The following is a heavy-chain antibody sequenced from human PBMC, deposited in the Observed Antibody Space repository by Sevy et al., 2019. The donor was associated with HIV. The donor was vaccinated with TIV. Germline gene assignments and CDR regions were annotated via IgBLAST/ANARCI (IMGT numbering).Heavy chain of an antibody. Sequence: RGCLRLSCVASGFTLDSYWMSWVRQTPGKGLERVANVKQDGSVKYYVDSVKGRFTISRDNARNLVYLQMNSMRVDDTALYYCVRAIAAHDSFWGQGTLVIVSS. D-gene: IGHD6-13*01. V-gene: IGHV3-7*01. CDR1: GFTLDSYW. CDR3: VRAIAAHDSF. CDR2: VKQDGSVK. J-gene: IGHJ4*02.